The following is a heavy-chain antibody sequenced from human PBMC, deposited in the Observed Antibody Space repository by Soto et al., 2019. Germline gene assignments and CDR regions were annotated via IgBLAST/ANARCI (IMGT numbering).Heavy chain of an antibody. V-gene: IGHV4-4*02. Sequence: QVQLQESGPGLVKPSETLSLTCGVSGVSITRSFWWHWVRQSPGKGLEWLGEIYHTGSTNYNPSLSGRVTISVDHSRNQFSLSLTSVTAADTAVYYCAREYTYGSNFFDCWGQGALVTVSS. J-gene: IGHJ4*02. CDR1: GVSITRSFW. CDR3: AREYTYGSNFFDC. CDR2: IYHTGST. D-gene: IGHD5-18*01.